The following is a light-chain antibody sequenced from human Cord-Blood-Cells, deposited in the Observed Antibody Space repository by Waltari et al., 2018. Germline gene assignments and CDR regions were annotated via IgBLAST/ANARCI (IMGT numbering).Light chain of an antibody. CDR2: DAS. Sequence: DIQMTQSPSTLSASVGDRVTITCRASQSISSWLAWYQQKPGKAPKLLIYDASSLESGVPSRFSGSGSGTGFTLTLSSLQPDDFATYYCQQYNSYCTFGQGTKVEIK. CDR1: QSISSW. V-gene: IGKV1-5*01. J-gene: IGKJ1*01. CDR3: QQYNSYCT.